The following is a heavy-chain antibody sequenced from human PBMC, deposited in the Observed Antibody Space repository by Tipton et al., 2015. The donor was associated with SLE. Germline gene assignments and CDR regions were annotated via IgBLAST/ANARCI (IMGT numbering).Heavy chain of an antibody. D-gene: IGHD3-16*01. CDR2: LYSGGST. CDR3: ARVSVAGTFGGDFQV. Sequence: SLRLSCSASGFTVSSNYMSWVRQAPGKGLDWVSVLYSGGSTYYADSVKGRFTISRDSTKNTLYLQMNSLRVEDTAVYYCARVSVAGTFGGDFQVWGQGTLVTVAS. V-gene: IGHV3-66*02. CDR1: GFTVSSNY. J-gene: IGHJ1*01.